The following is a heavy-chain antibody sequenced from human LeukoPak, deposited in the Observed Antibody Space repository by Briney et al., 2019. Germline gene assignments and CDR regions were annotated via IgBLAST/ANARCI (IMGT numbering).Heavy chain of an antibody. D-gene: IGHD4-23*01. CDR1: GFTFSTYS. Sequence: GGSLRLSCAASGFTFSTYSMNWLRQAPGKGLECVSSISSSSGYIYYADSVKGRFTISRDNAKNSLYLQMNSLRAEDTAVYYCARSNPQDYGGNSGDYWGQGTLVTVSS. V-gene: IGHV3-21*01. J-gene: IGHJ4*02. CDR3: ARSNPQDYGGNSGDY. CDR2: ISSSSGYI.